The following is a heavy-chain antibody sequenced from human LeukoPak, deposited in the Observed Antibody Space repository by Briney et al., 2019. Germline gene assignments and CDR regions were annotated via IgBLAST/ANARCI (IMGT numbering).Heavy chain of an antibody. CDR2: MNPNSGNT. D-gene: IGHD1-26*01. J-gene: IGHJ4*02. Sequence: ASVKVSCKASGYTFTSYDINWVRQATGQGLEWMGWMNPNSGNTGYAQKFQGRVTITRNTSISTAYMELSSLRSEDTAVYYCARDENGWEPLAGWGQGTLVTVSS. CDR3: ARDENGWEPLAG. V-gene: IGHV1-8*03. CDR1: GYTFTSYD.